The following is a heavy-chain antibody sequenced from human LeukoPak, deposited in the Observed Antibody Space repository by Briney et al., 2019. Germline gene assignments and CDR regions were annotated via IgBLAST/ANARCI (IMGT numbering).Heavy chain of an antibody. Sequence: PSETLSLTCTVSGYSISSGYYWGWIRRPPGKGLEWIGSIYHSGSTYYNPSLKSRVTISVDTSKNQFSLKLSSVTAADTAVYYCARVLYYGSGSYTDWGQGPLVTVSS. D-gene: IGHD3-10*01. CDR2: IYHSGST. CDR3: ARVLYYGSGSYTD. J-gene: IGHJ4*02. V-gene: IGHV4-38-2*02. CDR1: GYSISSGYY.